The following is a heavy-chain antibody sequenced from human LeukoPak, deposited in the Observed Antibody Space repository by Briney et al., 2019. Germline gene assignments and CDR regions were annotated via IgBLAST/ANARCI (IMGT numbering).Heavy chain of an antibody. Sequence: GGSLRLSCAASGFTFSSYSMNWVRQAPGKGLEWVGRIRSNANNYATTYGASVNGRFSISRDDSENTAYLHMNSLKTEDTAVYYCSRVQAGRFSYFYMDVWGKGTTVIVSS. J-gene: IGHJ6*03. CDR2: IRSNANNYAT. D-gene: IGHD6-13*01. CDR1: GFTFSSYS. V-gene: IGHV3-73*01. CDR3: SRVQAGRFSYFYMDV.